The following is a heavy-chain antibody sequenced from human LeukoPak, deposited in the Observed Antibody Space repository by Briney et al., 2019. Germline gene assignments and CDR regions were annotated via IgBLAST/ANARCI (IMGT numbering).Heavy chain of an antibody. D-gene: IGHD4-17*01. CDR2: ISSSSSYI. J-gene: IGHJ4*02. CDR3: AKDSGGYGEFSNFDY. V-gene: IGHV3-21*04. Sequence: GSLRLSCAASGFTFSSYSMNWVRQAPGKGLEWVSSISSSSSYIYYADSVKGRFTISRDNAKNSLYLQMNSLRAEDTAIYYCAKDSGGYGEFSNFDYWGQGALVTVSS. CDR1: GFTFSSYS.